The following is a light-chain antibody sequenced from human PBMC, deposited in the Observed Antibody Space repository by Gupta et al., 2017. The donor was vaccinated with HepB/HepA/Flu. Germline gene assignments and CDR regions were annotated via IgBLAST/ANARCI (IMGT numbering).Light chain of an antibody. Sequence: DIQLTQSPSSLSASVGDRVTITCRTSQDINRFLNWYQQEPGKAPKLLIYFASDLQTGVPSRFSGSGAGTDFTLTIDGLESEDFATYYCQQSVSPPQTFGQGTQVDVK. CDR1: QDINRF. V-gene: IGKV1-39*01. CDR2: FAS. CDR3: QQSVSPPQT. J-gene: IGKJ1*01.